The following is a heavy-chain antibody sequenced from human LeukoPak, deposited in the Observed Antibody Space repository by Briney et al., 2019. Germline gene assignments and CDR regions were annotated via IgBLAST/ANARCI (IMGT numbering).Heavy chain of an antibody. CDR2: ISGRGDDT. Sequence: PGGSLGLSCAASGFSFSSNGMTWVRQAPGKGLEWVSTISGRGDDTYYADSVKGRFTISRDNSKNTLYLQMDSLRAEDTAVYYCARGLPNYYGMDVWGQGTTVTVSS. V-gene: IGHV3-23*01. CDR1: GFSFSSNG. CDR3: ARGLPNYYGMDV. J-gene: IGHJ6*02.